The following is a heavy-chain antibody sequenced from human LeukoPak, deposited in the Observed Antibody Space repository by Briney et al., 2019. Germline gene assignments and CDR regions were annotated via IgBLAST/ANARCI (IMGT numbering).Heavy chain of an antibody. J-gene: IGHJ5*02. D-gene: IGHD3-9*01. CDR3: ARAHHSLRYFDCSGWFDH. Sequence: ASVKVSCKASGYTFTGYYMHWVRQAPGQGLEWMGWINPNSGGTNYAQKFQGRVTMTRDTSISTAYMELSRLRSDDTAVYYCARAHHSLRYFDCSGWFDHWGQGTLVTVSS. V-gene: IGHV1-2*02. CDR2: INPNSGGT. CDR1: GYTFTGYY.